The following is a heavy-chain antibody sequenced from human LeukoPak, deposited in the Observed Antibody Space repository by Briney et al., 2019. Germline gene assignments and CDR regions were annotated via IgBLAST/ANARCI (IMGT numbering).Heavy chain of an antibody. CDR2: IYYSGST. J-gene: IGHJ6*02. D-gene: IGHD3-22*01. Sequence: PSETLSLTCTVSGGSISSYYWSWIRQPPGKGLEWIGYIYYSGSTNYNPSLKSRVTISVDTTKNQFSLKLSSVTAADTAVYYCARDYVNYYDSSGYYYKYYYGMDVWGQGTTVTVSS. V-gene: IGHV4-59*12. CDR1: GGSISSYY. CDR3: ARDYVNYYDSSGYYYKYYYGMDV.